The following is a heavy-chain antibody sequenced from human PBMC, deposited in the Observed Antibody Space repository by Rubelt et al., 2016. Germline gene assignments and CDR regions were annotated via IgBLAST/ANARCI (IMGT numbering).Heavy chain of an antibody. CDR1: GFTFSSYA. CDR2: ISYDGSNK. Sequence: QVQLVESGGGVVQPGRSLRLSCAASGFTFSSYAMHWVRQAPGKGLEWVAVISYDGSNKHYADSVKGRFTISRDNSKNTLYLQMNSLRAEDTAVYYCARDGPEQWLVPEFDYWGQGTLVTVSS. D-gene: IGHD6-19*01. J-gene: IGHJ4*02. CDR3: ARDGPEQWLVPEFDY. V-gene: IGHV3-30*04.